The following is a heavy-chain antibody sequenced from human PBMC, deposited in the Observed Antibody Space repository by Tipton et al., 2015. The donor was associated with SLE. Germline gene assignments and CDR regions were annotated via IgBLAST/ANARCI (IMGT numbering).Heavy chain of an antibody. J-gene: IGHJ4*02. D-gene: IGHD2-21*02. CDR2: ITHDGSQT. CDR1: GFTFRNYG. V-gene: IGHV3-30*18. CDR3: AKAELRGLVGTLES. Sequence: SLRLSCATSGFTFRNYGMYWVRQAPGKGLEWVAGITHDGSQTYYSASLEGRVNVSRDSSKKTLSLQMDRLRTEDTAVYFCAKAELRGLVGTLESWGPGTLVTVSS.